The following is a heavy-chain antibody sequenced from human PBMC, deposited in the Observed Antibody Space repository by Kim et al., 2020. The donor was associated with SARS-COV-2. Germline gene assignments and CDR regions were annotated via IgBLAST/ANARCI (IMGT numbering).Heavy chain of an antibody. CDR2: ISSSSYI. CDR3: ARERIAAAEFDP. D-gene: IGHD6-13*01. J-gene: IGHJ5*02. Sequence: GGSLRLSCAASGFTFSSYSMNWVRQAPGKGLEWVSSISSSSYIYYADSVKGRFTISRDNAKNSLYLQMNSLRAEDTAVYYCARERIAAAEFDPWGQGTLVTVSS. CDR1: GFTFSSYS. V-gene: IGHV3-21*01.